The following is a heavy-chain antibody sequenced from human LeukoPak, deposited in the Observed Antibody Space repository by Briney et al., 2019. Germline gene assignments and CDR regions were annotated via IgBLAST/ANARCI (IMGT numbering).Heavy chain of an antibody. D-gene: IGHD6-6*01. CDR1: GFTFSSYS. J-gene: IGHJ4*02. CDR2: ISSSSSNI. CDR3: AIDRQLTAPYYFDY. Sequence: GGSLRLSCAAPGFTFSSYSLNWVRQAPGKGLEWVSYISSSSSNIYYADSVKGRFTISRDNAKNSLYLQMNSLRAEDTAVYYCAIDRQLTAPYYFDYWGQGTLVTVSS. V-gene: IGHV3-48*04.